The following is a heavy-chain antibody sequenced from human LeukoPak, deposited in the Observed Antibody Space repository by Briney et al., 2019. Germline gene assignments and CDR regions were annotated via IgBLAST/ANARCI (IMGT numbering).Heavy chain of an antibody. D-gene: IGHD2-15*01. CDR2: IYHSGSIYESGST. CDR3: ARVVWGLIRLAGFEI. J-gene: IGHJ3*02. CDR1: GGSISSGGYY. V-gene: IGHV4-30-2*01. Sequence: SETLSLTCTVSGGSISSGGYYWSWIRQPPGKGLEWIGYIYHSGSIYESGSTFYNPSLKSRVAISVDRSKNQFSLKLSSVTAADTGVYYRARVVWGLIRLAGFEIRGPGTKVHRSS.